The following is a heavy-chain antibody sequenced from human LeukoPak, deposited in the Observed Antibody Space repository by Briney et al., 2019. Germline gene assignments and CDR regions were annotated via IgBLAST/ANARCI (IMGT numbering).Heavy chain of an antibody. CDR2: ISGSGGST. CDR1: GFTFSSYA. Sequence: AGGSLRLSCAASGFTFSSYAMSWVRQAPGKGLEWVSAISGSGGSTYYADSVKGRFTISRDNSKNTLYLQMNSLRAEDTAVYYCAKRELLIYYYGMDVWGQGTTVTVSS. V-gene: IGHV3-23*01. D-gene: IGHD1-26*01. J-gene: IGHJ6*02. CDR3: AKRELLIYYYGMDV.